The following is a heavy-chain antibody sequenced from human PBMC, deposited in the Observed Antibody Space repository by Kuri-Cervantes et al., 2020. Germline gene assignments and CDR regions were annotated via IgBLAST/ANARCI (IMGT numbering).Heavy chain of an antibody. CDR3: ARECSGGSCYSRAFDI. D-gene: IGHD2-15*01. CDR2: IIPIFGTA. CDR1: GGTFSSYA. V-gene: IGHV1-69*13. J-gene: IGHJ3*02. Sequence: SVKVSCKASGGTFSSYAISWVRQAPGQGLEWMGGIIPIFGTANYAQKFQGRVTITADESTSTAYTELSSLRSEDTAVYYCARECSGGSCYSRAFDIWGQGTMVTVSS.